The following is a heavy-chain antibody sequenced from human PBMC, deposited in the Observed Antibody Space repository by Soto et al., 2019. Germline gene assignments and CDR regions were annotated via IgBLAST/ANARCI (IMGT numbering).Heavy chain of an antibody. J-gene: IGHJ6*02. V-gene: IGHV5-51*01. CDR3: ARVESSGYYYYGMDV. CDR2: IYPGDSAT. CDR1: GYSFSSYW. D-gene: IGHD3-22*01. Sequence: GESLKISCKGSGYSFSSYWIGWVRQMPGKGLEWMGIIYPGDSATRYSPSFQGQVTISADKSISTAYLQWSSLKASDTAMYYCARVESSGYYYYGMDVWGQGTTVTVSS.